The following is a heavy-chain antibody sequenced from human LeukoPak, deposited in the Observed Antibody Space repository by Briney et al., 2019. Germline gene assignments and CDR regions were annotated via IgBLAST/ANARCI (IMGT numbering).Heavy chain of an antibody. CDR3: ARLAIAVTPYYFDF. V-gene: IGHV4-4*02. Sequence: SETLSLTCAVSGGSISSSNWWSWVRQPPGQGLEWIGEVYHSGSTNYNASLESRVTISIDKSKNQFSLKLSSVTAADTAVYSCARLAIAVTPYYFDFWGQGTLVTVSS. CDR2: VYHSGST. J-gene: IGHJ4*02. CDR1: GGSISSSNW. D-gene: IGHD6-19*01.